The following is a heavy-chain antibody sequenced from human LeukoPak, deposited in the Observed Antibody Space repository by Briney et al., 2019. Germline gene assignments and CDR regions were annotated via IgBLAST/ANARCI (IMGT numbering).Heavy chain of an antibody. CDR3: VKDRPNYYGSNGHYYRQNGDY. V-gene: IGHV3-53*01. Sequence: GGSLRLSCAASGFTVSSNYMSWVRQAPGKGLEWVSVIYSGGSRYYADSVKGRFTISRENSRDTLYLQMNSLRAGDTAIYYCVKDRPNYYGSNGHYYRQNGDYWGQGTLVAVSS. CDR1: GFTVSSNY. D-gene: IGHD3-22*01. J-gene: IGHJ4*02. CDR2: IYSGGSR.